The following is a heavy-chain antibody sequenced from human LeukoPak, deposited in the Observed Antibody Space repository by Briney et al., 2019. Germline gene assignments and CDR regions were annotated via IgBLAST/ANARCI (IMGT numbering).Heavy chain of an antibody. V-gene: IGHV5-51*01. Sequence: PGESLKIPFQGSGYTFGNFWSAWVGKLPGKGLEYLGIIYPVDSDTKYSPAFEGHITISVDKSITTASLQWSSQKASDTAMYYCARPDDNADYILSYWGQGTLVTVSS. CDR2: IYPVDSDT. J-gene: IGHJ1*01. D-gene: IGHD4-17*01. CDR3: ARPDDNADYILSY. CDR1: GYTFGNFW.